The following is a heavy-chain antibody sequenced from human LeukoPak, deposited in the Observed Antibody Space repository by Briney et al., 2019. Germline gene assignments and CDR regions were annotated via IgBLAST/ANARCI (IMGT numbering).Heavy chain of an antibody. CDR1: GYSISSGYY. CDR3: ARQHDSYHYYYVDV. J-gene: IGHJ6*03. V-gene: IGHV4-38-2*01. D-gene: IGHD6-13*01. Sequence: PSETLSLTCAVSGYSISSGYYWIWIRQPPGKGLEWIGSLYHSDSIYYNPSLESRVNMSVDTSKNQFSLQLSFVTAADTAVYYCARQHDSYHYYYVDVWGKGTTVTVSS. CDR2: LYHSDSI.